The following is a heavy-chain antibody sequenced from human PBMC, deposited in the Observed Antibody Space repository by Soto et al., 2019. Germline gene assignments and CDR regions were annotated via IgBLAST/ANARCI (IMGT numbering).Heavy chain of an antibody. CDR1: GFTFSSYA. V-gene: IGHV3-23*01. Sequence: GGSLRLSCAASGFTFSSYAMSWVRQAPGKGLELVSVISGSGGSTYYADSVKGRFTISRDNSKNTLYLQMNSLRAEDTAVYYCAKEGEYSSGWDNFDYWGQGTLVTVSS. J-gene: IGHJ4*02. D-gene: IGHD6-19*01. CDR3: AKEGEYSSGWDNFDY. CDR2: ISGSGGST.